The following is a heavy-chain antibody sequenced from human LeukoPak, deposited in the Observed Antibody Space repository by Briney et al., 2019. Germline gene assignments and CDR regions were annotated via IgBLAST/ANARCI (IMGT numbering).Heavy chain of an antibody. Sequence: PAASVKVSCKASGFTFTSSAMQWVRQARGQRLEWIGWIVVGSGNTNYAQKFQERVTITRDISTSRAYMELSSLRSEDTAVYYCAAVQVGANYYFDYWGQGTLVTVSS. D-gene: IGHD1-26*01. CDR3: AAVQVGANYYFDY. J-gene: IGHJ4*02. V-gene: IGHV1-58*02. CDR1: GFTFTSSA. CDR2: IVVGSGNT.